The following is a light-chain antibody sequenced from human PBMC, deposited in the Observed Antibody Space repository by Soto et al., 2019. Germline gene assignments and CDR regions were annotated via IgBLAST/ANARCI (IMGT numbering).Light chain of an antibody. Sequence: EIVMTQSPATLSVSPGERATLSCRASQSVTSDLAWYLQKPGQAPRLLIYAASTRATGIPARFSGSGSGTEFTLTISSLQSEDFAVYYCQQYNNWPHTFGQGTKVEIK. CDR1: QSVTSD. CDR2: AAS. V-gene: IGKV3-15*01. CDR3: QQYNNWPHT. J-gene: IGKJ2*01.